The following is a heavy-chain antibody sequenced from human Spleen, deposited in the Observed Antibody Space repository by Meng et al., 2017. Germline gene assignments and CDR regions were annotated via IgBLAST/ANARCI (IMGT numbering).Heavy chain of an antibody. CDR3: SIEHDSSGYILDY. CDR2: ISPSGDGT. D-gene: IGHD3-22*01. J-gene: IGHJ4*02. Sequence: QVQLVQSGSELEKPGASVKVSCKASGYTFSSYYMHWVRQAPGQGLEWMGVISPSGDGTVYAQNLQGRLTMTRDTSTSTLYMELSSLRSDDTAVYYCSIEHDSSGYILDYWGQGTLVTVSS. V-gene: IGHV1-46*04. CDR1: GYTFSSYY.